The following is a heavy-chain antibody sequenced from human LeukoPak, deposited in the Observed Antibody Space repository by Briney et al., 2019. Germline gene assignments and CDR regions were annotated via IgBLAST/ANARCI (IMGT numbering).Heavy chain of an antibody. Sequence: SETLSLTCAVYGGSFSGYYWSWIRQPPGKGLEWIGEINHSGSTNYNPSLKSRVTISVDTSKNQFSLKLSSVTAADTAVYYCTGYCSSTSRYELGDDWFDPWGQGTLVTVSS. CDR3: TGYCSSTSRYELGDDWFDP. V-gene: IGHV4-34*01. CDR2: INHSGST. CDR1: GGSFSGYY. J-gene: IGHJ5*02. D-gene: IGHD2-2*01.